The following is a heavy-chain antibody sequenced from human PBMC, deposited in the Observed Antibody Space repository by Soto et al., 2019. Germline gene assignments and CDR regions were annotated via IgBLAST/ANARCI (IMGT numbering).Heavy chain of an antibody. J-gene: IGHJ4*02. V-gene: IGHV1-3*01. CDR3: ARNYYGSGSDYNPGGY. Sequence: QVQLVQSGAEVKKPGASVKVSCKASGYTFTNYAMHWVRQAPGQRLEWMGCVNAGNGNTKYSQKFQGRVTITRDTSASTAYMELSSLRSEDTAVYYCARNYYGSGSDYNPGGYWGQGTLVTVSS. D-gene: IGHD3-10*01. CDR2: VNAGNGNT. CDR1: GYTFTNYA.